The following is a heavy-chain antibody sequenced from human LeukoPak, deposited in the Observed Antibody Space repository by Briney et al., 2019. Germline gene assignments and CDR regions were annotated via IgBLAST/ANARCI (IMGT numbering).Heavy chain of an antibody. Sequence: PGGSLRLSCAASGFTFSSYGMHWVRQAPGKGLEWVTFIRYDGSNKYYADSVKGRFTISRDNSKNTLYLQMNSLRAEDTAVYYCAKDRDPYDSSGYGLFDYWGQGTLVTVSS. CDR3: AKDRDPYDSSGYGLFDY. V-gene: IGHV3-30*02. J-gene: IGHJ4*02. CDR2: IRYDGSNK. CDR1: GFTFSSYG. D-gene: IGHD3-22*01.